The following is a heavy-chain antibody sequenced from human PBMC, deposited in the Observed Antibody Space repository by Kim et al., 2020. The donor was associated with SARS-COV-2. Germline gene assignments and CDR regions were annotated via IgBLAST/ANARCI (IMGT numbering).Heavy chain of an antibody. Sequence: SETLSLTCTVSGGSISSSSYYWGWIRQPPGKGLEWIGSIYYSGSTYYNPSLKSRVTISVDTSKNQFSLKLSSVTAADTAVYYCARDFEAAAHFYYYYGMDVWGQGTTVTVSS. J-gene: IGHJ6*02. D-gene: IGHD6-13*01. CDR3: ARDFEAAAHFYYYYGMDV. CDR2: IYYSGST. CDR1: GGSISSSSYY. V-gene: IGHV4-39*07.